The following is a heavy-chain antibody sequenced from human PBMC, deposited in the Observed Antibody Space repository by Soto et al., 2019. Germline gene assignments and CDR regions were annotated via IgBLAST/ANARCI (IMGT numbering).Heavy chain of an antibody. CDR1: GGSISSGDYY. Sequence: SETLSLTCTVSGGSISSGDYYWSWIRQPPGKGLEWIGYIYYSGSTYYNPSLKSRVTISVDTSKNQFSLKLSSVTAADTAVYYCARDPIVGATIGAFDIWGQGTMVTVS. CDR3: ARDPIVGATIGAFDI. J-gene: IGHJ3*02. CDR2: IYYSGST. V-gene: IGHV4-30-4*01. D-gene: IGHD1-26*01.